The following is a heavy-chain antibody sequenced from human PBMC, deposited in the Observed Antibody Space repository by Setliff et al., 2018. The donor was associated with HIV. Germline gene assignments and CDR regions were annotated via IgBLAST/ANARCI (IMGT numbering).Heavy chain of an antibody. Sequence: ASVKVSCKASGYTFTSYXIXXVRQAPGQGLEGMGWISAYNGNTNYAQKLQGRVTMTTDTSTSTAYMELRSLRSDDTAVYYCARDLYAFDIWGQGTVVTVSS. V-gene: IGHV1-18*01. J-gene: IGHJ3*02. CDR1: GYTFTSYX. CDR2: ISAYNGNT. CDR3: ARDLYAFDI.